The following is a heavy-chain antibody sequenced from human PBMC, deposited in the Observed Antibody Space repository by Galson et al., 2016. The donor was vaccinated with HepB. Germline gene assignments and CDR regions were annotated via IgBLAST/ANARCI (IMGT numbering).Heavy chain of an antibody. CDR3: AKNDILAGYSAFDY. V-gene: IGHV3-30*18. CDR2: ISYDGSNK. D-gene: IGHD3-9*01. J-gene: IGHJ4*02. Sequence: SLRLSCAVSGFTFSSYGMHWVRQAPGKGLEWVAVISYDGSNKYYADSVRGRFTISRDNSKNTLFLQMNSLRAEDMAVYYCAKNDILAGYSAFDYWGQGTLVTVSS. CDR1: GFTFSSYG.